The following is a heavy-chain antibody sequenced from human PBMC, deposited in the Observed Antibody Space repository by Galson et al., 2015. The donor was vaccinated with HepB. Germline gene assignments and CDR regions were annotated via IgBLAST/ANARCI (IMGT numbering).Heavy chain of an antibody. Sequence: SLRLSCAASGFTFTSYAMSWVRQAPGKGLEWVSGISGSGDNTYYADSVKGRFTISRDKRKNTLYLLMNSLRAEDTAVYYCAKDRGSCSSTSCYPYDDAFDIWGQGTVVTVSS. V-gene: IGHV3-23*01. J-gene: IGHJ3*02. CDR1: GFTFTSYA. D-gene: IGHD2-2*01. CDR3: AKDRGSCSSTSCYPYDDAFDI. CDR2: ISGSGDNT.